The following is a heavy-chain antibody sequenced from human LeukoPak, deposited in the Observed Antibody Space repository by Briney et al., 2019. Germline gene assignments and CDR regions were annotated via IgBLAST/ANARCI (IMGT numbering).Heavy chain of an antibody. CDR1: GFTLSELS. Sequence: ASLKVSCTASGFTLSELSIHWVRQAPGKGLEWMAGLDPDNSNTIDIEKFKGRVTLTEDTSTDTSYLEVSSLTAKDTAVYYCATAGPMTYEHGDSVRAFDMWGQGTMVTVSS. CDR3: ATAGPMTYEHGDSVRAFDM. J-gene: IGHJ3*02. V-gene: IGHV1-24*01. CDR2: LDPDNSNT. D-gene: IGHD4-17*01.